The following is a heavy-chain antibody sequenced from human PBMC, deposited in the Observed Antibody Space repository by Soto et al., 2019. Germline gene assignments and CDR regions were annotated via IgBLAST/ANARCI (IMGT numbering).Heavy chain of an antibody. V-gene: IGHV3-23*01. Sequence: VQLLESGGGLVQPGGSLRLSCAASGFTFSSYAMSWVRQAPGKGLEWVSAISGSGGSTYYADSVKGRFTISRDNSKNTLYLQMNSLRAEDTAVYYCAKDPHYDFWSGPPYYYYGMDVWGQGTTVTVSS. CDR1: GFTFSSYA. J-gene: IGHJ6*02. CDR2: ISGSGGST. CDR3: AKDPHYDFWSGPPYYYYGMDV. D-gene: IGHD3-3*01.